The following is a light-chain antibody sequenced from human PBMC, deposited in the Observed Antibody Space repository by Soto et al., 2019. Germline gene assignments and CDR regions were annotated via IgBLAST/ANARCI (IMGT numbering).Light chain of an antibody. J-gene: IGKJ4*01. Sequence: AIRMTQSPSSLSASTGDRVTITCQASQGISSYLAWYQQKPGKAPKLLIYAASTLQSGVPSRFSGSGSGTDFTLTISCLQSEDFATYYCQQFDDLPRTFGGGTK. CDR2: AAS. V-gene: IGKV1-8*01. CDR1: QGISSY. CDR3: QQFDDLPRT.